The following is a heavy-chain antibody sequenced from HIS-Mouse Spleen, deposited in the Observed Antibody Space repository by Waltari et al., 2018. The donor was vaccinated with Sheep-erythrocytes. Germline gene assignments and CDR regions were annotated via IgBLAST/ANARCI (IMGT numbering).Heavy chain of an antibody. J-gene: IGHJ6*02. V-gene: IGHV3-21*01. Sequence: EVQLVESGGGMFKPGGSLRLSCAASGFTFSSYSMNWVRPAPGKRLEWVSCSSSSSSYIYYADSVKGRFTISRDNDKNSLYLQMNSLRAEDTAVYYCARDQGDSGSYYYYYGMDVWGQGTTVTVSS. D-gene: IGHD1-26*01. CDR3: ARDQGDSGSYYYYYGMDV. CDR1: GFTFSSYS. CDR2: SSSSSSYI.